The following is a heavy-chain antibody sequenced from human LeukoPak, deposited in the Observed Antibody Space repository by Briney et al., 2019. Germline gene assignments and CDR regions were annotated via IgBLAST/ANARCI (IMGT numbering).Heavy chain of an antibody. CDR1: GGSFSGYY. D-gene: IGHD4-11*01. Sequence: SETLSLTCAVYGGSFSGYYWSWIRQPPGKGLEWIEEINHSGSTNYNPSLKSRVTISVDTSKNQFSLKLSSVTAADTAVYYCARARTTVRFDPWGQGTLVTVSS. V-gene: IGHV4-34*01. J-gene: IGHJ5*02. CDR3: ARARTTVRFDP. CDR2: INHSGST.